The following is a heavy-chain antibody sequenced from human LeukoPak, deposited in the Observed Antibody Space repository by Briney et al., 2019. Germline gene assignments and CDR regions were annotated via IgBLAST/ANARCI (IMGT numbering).Heavy chain of an antibody. V-gene: IGHV4-59*01. D-gene: IGHD3-22*01. CDR1: GGSISSYY. Sequence: SETMSLNCTVSGGSISSYYWSWIRQPPGKGLEWIGYIYYSGSTNYNPSLKSRVTISVDTSNNQFSLKLSSVTAADTAVYYCARDHYYDSSGPNYYMDVWGKGTTVTVSS. J-gene: IGHJ6*03. CDR2: IYYSGST. CDR3: ARDHYYDSSGPNYYMDV.